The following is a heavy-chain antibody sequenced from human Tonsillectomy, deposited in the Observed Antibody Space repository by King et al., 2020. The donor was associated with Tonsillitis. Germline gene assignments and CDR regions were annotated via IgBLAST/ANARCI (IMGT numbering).Heavy chain of an antibody. Sequence: VQLVESGGGVVQPGRSLRLSCAASGFTFSHYAVHWVRQAPGKGLEWVAVISYDGSYKYYADSVKGRFSISRDNAKNTLYLQMNSLSAEDTAMYYCARDFDSSWLRLGGWFDPWGQGTLVTVSS. CDR2: ISYDGSYK. D-gene: IGHD3-9*01. V-gene: IGHV3-30-3*01. CDR1: GFTFSHYA. J-gene: IGHJ5*02. CDR3: ARDFDSSWLRLGGWFDP.